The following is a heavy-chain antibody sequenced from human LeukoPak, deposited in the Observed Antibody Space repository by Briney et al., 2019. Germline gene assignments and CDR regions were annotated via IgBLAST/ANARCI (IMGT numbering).Heavy chain of an antibody. CDR2: IIPIFGTA. CDR3: ARAGIQLWFQPYYMDV. V-gene: IGHV1-69*13. J-gene: IGHJ6*03. Sequence: SVKVSCKASGYTFTSYGISWVRQAPGQGLEWMGGIIPIFGTANYAQKFQGRVTITADESTSTAYMELSSLRSEDTAVYYCARAGIQLWFQPYYMDVWGKGTTVTVSS. D-gene: IGHD5-18*01. CDR1: GYTFTSYG.